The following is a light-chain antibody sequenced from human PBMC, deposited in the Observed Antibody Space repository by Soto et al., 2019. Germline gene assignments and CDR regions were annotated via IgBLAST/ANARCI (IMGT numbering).Light chain of an antibody. Sequence: DIQMTQSPSPLSASVGDRVTITCRASQSISAWLVWYQQKPGKAPKLLIFDASTLAGGVPSRFSGSGSRTEFTLTISSLQPDDFATYYCQQYSDYLMYTFGQGTKLEIK. J-gene: IGKJ2*01. CDR1: QSISAW. CDR2: DAS. CDR3: QQYSDYLMYT. V-gene: IGKV1-5*01.